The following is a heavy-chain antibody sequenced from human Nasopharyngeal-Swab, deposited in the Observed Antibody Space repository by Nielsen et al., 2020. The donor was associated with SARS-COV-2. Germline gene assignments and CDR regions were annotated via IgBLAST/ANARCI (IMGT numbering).Heavy chain of an antibody. Sequence: GGSLRLSCAASGFTVSSNYMSWVRKAPGKGLEWGSVIYSGGSTYYIDSVKGRFTVSRDNSRNTLYLQMNSLRPEDTAVYYCAREKAVAGIVGYHYYGMDVWGQGTTVTVSS. CDR1: GFTVSSNY. CDR2: IYSGGST. V-gene: IGHV3-53*05. J-gene: IGHJ6*02. CDR3: AREKAVAGIVGYHYYGMDV. D-gene: IGHD6-19*01.